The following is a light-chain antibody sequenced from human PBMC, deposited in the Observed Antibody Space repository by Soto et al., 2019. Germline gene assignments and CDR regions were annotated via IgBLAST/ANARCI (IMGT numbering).Light chain of an antibody. Sequence: DIQMTQPPSSVSASIGDRVTITSRASQGVSSWLDCYQQKPGGAPKLLIYAASIVQSGVPSRFSGIGSGTDFTLTISILQPEDFATYYCNQGNSCPHTFGGGTKVEIK. V-gene: IGKV1D-12*01. CDR1: QGVSSW. CDR2: AAS. J-gene: IGKJ4*01. CDR3: NQGNSCPHT.